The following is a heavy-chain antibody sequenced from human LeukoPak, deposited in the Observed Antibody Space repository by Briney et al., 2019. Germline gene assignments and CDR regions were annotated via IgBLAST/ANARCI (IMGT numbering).Heavy chain of an antibody. J-gene: IGHJ4*02. V-gene: IGHV3-43*01. Sequence: GGSLRLSCAASGFTFDDYTMHWVRQAPGKGLEWVSLISWDGGSTYYADSVKGRFTISRDSSKNSLYLQMNSLRTEDTALYYCAKDLGYDSSGLIDYWGQGTLVTVPS. CDR1: GFTFDDYT. CDR3: AKDLGYDSSGLIDY. CDR2: ISWDGGST. D-gene: IGHD3-22*01.